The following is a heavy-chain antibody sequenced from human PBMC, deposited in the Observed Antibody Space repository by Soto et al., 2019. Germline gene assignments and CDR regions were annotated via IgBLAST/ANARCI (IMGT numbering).Heavy chain of an antibody. CDR2: IDWDDDK. V-gene: IGHV2-70*04. J-gene: IGHJ4*02. CDR3: ARMRSGSLDY. D-gene: IGHD1-26*01. CDR1: GFSLSTSGMR. Sequence: SGPTLVNPTQTLTLTCTFSGFSLSTSGMRVSWIRQPPGKALEWLARIDWDDDKFYSTSLKTRLTISKDTSKNQVVLTMTNMDPVDTATCYCARMRSGSLDYWGQGTLVTVSS.